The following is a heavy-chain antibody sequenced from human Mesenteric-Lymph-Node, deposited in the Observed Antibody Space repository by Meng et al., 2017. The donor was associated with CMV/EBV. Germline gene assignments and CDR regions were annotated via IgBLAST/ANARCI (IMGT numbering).Heavy chain of an antibody. Sequence: SCTAYGFTFSNSAMRWVRQAPGKGLEWVSTVTGGGAGTHYADSVKGRFTISRDNSNNTLYLQMNSLRAEDTAVYYCARESGTRAFDIWGQGTMVTVSS. V-gene: IGHV3-23*01. D-gene: IGHD6-13*01. J-gene: IGHJ3*02. CDR1: GFTFSNSA. CDR3: ARESGTRAFDI. CDR2: VTGGGAGT.